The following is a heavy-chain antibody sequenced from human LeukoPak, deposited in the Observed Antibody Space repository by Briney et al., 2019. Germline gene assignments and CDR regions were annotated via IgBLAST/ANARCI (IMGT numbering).Heavy chain of an antibody. J-gene: IGHJ4*02. CDR2: INRDGSDK. CDR1: GFTFSNYW. CDR3: ARDIEQQLVPFDY. V-gene: IGHV3-7*01. D-gene: IGHD6-13*01. Sequence: PGGSLRLSCAASGFTFSNYWMTWVRQTPGKGLEWVANINRDGSDKHYLDSVEGRFIISRDNAKNSLYLQMNSLRAEDTAVYYCARDIEQQLVPFDYWGQGTLVTVSS.